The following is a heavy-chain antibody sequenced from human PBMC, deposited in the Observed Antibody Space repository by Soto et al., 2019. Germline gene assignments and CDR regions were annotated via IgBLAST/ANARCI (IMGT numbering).Heavy chain of an antibody. CDR1: GGSISSYY. J-gene: IGHJ4*02. CDR3: AGRMGTAMVPSAFDL. D-gene: IGHD5-18*01. Sequence: PSETLSLTCTVSGGSISSYYWSWIRQPPGKGLEWIGYIYYSGSTNYNPSLKSRVTISVDTSKNQFSLKLSSVTAADTAVYFFAGRMGTAMVPSAFDLWGQGTLVTVSS. V-gene: IGHV4-59*01. CDR2: IYYSGST.